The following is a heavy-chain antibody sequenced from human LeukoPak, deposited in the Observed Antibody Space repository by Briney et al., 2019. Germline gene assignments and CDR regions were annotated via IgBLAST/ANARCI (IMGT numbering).Heavy chain of an antibody. D-gene: IGHD1-26*01. J-gene: IGHJ4*02. CDR1: GYTFTGYY. Sequence: ASVKVSCKASGYTFTGYYMHWVRQAPGQGLEWMGWINPNSGGTNYAQKFQGGVTMTRDTSISTAYMELSRLRSDDTAVYYCARDMWELLYLDYWGQGTLVTVSS. CDR3: ARDMWELLYLDY. CDR2: INPNSGGT. V-gene: IGHV1-2*02.